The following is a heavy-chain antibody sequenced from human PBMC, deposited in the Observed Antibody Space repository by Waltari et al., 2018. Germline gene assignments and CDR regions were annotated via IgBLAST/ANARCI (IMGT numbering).Heavy chain of an antibody. CDR3: ATWTGGSLGAFDN. CDR2: IYSGGDT. CDR1: GFTVSTNY. Sequence: EVQLVESGGGLIQTGGSLRLSCEVSGFTVSTNYIGWVRQAPGKGLEWVSVIYSGGDTYDADAVRGRFTISRDNSKNTLYLQMNSLRVEDTALYYCATWTGGSLGAFDNWGQGTMVTVSS. V-gene: IGHV3-53*01. J-gene: IGHJ3*02. D-gene: IGHD7-27*01.